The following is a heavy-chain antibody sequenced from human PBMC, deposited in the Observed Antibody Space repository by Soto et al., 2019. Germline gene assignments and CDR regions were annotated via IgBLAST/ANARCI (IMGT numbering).Heavy chain of an antibody. D-gene: IGHD4-17*01. CDR3: ALGSDYLFDP. Sequence: QIQLVQSGAEVKKPGSSVKVSCKASGGTFSTYAISWVRQAPGQGLEWMGGIIPMSGRTTYAQKFQDRVTITADKSTTTACMELSSLRSEDTAVYYCALGSDYLFDPWGRGTLVTVSS. J-gene: IGHJ5*02. V-gene: IGHV1-69*06. CDR2: IIPMSGRT. CDR1: GGTFSTYA.